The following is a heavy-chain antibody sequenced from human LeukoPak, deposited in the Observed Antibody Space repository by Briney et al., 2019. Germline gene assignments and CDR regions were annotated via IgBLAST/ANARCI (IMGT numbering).Heavy chain of an antibody. CDR1: GFTFSSYA. D-gene: IGHD4-17*01. CDR3: AKSIYYGEFDY. Sequence: RTGGSLRLSCAASGFTFSSYAMSWVRQAPGKGLEGVSAISGSGGSTYYADSVKGRFTISRDNSKNTLYLQMNSLRAEDTAVYYCAKSIYYGEFDYWGQGTLVTVSS. CDR2: ISGSGGST. J-gene: IGHJ4*02. V-gene: IGHV3-23*01.